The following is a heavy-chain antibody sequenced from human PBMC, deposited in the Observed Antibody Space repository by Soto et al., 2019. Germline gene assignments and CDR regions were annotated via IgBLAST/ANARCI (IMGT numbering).Heavy chain of an antibody. J-gene: IGHJ4*02. V-gene: IGHV3-7*01. CDR3: ARNRGWEMLDY. D-gene: IGHD6-19*01. Sequence: EVQLVESGGALVQPGGSLRLSCATSGFTFTHYWMNWVRQAPGKGLEWVANINIDGTEKYYGDSVKGRFTISRDNAKNSLYLQMDRLRAKDMAVYYCARNRGWEMLDYWGQGTLVTVSS. CDR2: INIDGTEK. CDR1: GFTFTHYW.